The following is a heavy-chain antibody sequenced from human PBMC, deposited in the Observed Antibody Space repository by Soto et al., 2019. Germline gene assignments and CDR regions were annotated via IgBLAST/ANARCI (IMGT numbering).Heavy chain of an antibody. CDR2: INSDGSST. V-gene: IGHV3-74*01. Sequence: EVQLVESGGGLVQPGGSLRLSCVASGFTFSNYWMHWVRQAPGKGLVWVSRINSDGSSTNYADSVKGRFTISRDNAKDTLYLKMNSLRDEDTAVYYCARFAYCGGDCYSVWGQGTLVTVSS. D-gene: IGHD2-21*02. J-gene: IGHJ4*02. CDR3: ARFAYCGGDCYSV. CDR1: GFTFSNYW.